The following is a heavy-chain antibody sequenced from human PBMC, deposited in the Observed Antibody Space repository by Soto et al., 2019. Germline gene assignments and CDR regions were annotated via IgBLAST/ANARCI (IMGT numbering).Heavy chain of an antibody. CDR1: GGSISSYY. CDR3: ARDKITGLFDY. J-gene: IGHJ4*02. CDR2: FYYIGST. D-gene: IGHD2-8*02. Sequence: SETLSLTCTVSGGSISSYYWSWIRQPPGKGLEWIGYFYYIGSTNYNPSLKSRVTISVDTSKNHFSLKLTSVTAADTAVYYCARDKITGLFDYWGQGTLVTV. V-gene: IGHV4-59*12.